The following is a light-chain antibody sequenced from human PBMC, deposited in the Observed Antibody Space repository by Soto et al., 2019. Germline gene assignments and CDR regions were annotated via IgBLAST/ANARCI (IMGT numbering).Light chain of an antibody. CDR2: GAS. V-gene: IGKV3-20*01. Sequence: EIVMTQSPATLSVSPGERATLSCRASQSVSSNLAWYQQKPGQAPRLLMYGASSRATGIPERFSGSGSGTDFTLTISRLEPEDFAVYYCQQYGSSAWTFGQGTKVDIK. CDR3: QQYGSSAWT. CDR1: QSVSSN. J-gene: IGKJ1*01.